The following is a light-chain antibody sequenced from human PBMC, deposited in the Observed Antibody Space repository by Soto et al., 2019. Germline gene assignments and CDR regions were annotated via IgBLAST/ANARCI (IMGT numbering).Light chain of an antibody. V-gene: IGKV3-15*01. CDR3: QQYGSSVWT. Sequence: IVMTQSPATLSVSPGERATLSCRASQSVSSNLAWYQQKPGQAPRLLIYGASTRATGIPARFSGSGSGTEFTLTISSLQSEDFAVYYCQQYGSSVWTFGQGTKVDIK. CDR2: GAS. CDR1: QSVSSN. J-gene: IGKJ1*01.